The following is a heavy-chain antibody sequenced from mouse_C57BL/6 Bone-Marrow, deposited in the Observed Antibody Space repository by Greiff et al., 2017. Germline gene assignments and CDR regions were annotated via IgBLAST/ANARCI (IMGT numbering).Heavy chain of an antibody. V-gene: IGHV1-66*01. CDR2: IYPGSGNT. D-gene: IGHD2-4*01. CDR1: GYSFTSYY. J-gene: IGHJ3*01. CDR3: ARGPYDCPFAY. Sequence: VKLMESGPELVKPGASVKISCKASGYSFTSYYIHWVKQRPGQGLEWIGWIYPGSGNTKYNEKFKGKATLTADTSSSTAYMQLSSLTSEDSAVYYCARGPYDCPFAYWGQGTLVTVSA.